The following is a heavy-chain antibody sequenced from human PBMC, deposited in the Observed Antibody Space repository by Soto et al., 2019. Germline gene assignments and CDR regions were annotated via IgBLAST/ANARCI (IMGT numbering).Heavy chain of an antibody. J-gene: IGHJ4*02. D-gene: IGHD2-15*01. CDR1: GGSISSGDYY. CDR3: AIAAKVLVAGTLRSARYYFDY. Sequence: SETLSLTCTVSGGSISSGDYYWSWIRQPPGKGLEWIGYIYYSGSTYYNPSLKSRVTISVDTSKNQFSLKLSSVTAADTAVYYCAIAAKVLVAGTLRSARYYFDYWGQGTLVTVSS. CDR2: IYYSGST. V-gene: IGHV4-30-4*01.